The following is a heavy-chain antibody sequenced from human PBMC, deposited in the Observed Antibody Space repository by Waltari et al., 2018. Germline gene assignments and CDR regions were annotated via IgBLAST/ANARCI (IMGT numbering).Heavy chain of an antibody. D-gene: IGHD1-26*01. V-gene: IGHV3-21*02. J-gene: IGHJ5*01. CDR1: GFTFTKNS. CDR2: ISRSSSDI. Sequence: EVQLVESGGGLVKPGGSLRLSCAASGFTFTKNSMHWIRQTPGKGLEWVSSISRSSSDIYYADSVRGRFTISRDNANNSLTLQMHSLRAEDTGLYYCARGWEPPTWFDSWGQGTLVTVSS. CDR3: ARGWEPPTWFDS.